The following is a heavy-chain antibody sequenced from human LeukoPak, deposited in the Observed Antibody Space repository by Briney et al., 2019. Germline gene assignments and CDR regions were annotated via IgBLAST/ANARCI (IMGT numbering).Heavy chain of an antibody. V-gene: IGHV4-34*01. J-gene: IGHJ4*02. D-gene: IGHD6-13*01. CDR2: INHSGST. CDR3: ARTALRGYSSSWLKFDY. CDR1: GGSFSGYY. Sequence: SETLSLTCAVYGGSFSGYYWSWIRQPPGKGLEWIGEINHSGSTNYNPSLKSRVTISVDTSKNQFSLKLSSVTAADTAVYYCARTALRGYSSSWLKFDYWGPGTLVTVSS.